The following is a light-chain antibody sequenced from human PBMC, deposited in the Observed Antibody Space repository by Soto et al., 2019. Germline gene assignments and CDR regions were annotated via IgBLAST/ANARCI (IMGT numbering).Light chain of an antibody. CDR2: GAF. CDR1: PSVSNY. J-gene: IGKJ5*01. Sequence: EIVLTQSPATLSLSPGERATLSCRASPSVSNYLAWYQQKPGQPPRLLIYGAFNIAAGIPARFSGSGSGTDVTLPIISLEPEDSSVYYCQQRNIRSPLTFGQGTQVEIK. CDR3: QQRNIRSPLT. V-gene: IGKV3-11*01.